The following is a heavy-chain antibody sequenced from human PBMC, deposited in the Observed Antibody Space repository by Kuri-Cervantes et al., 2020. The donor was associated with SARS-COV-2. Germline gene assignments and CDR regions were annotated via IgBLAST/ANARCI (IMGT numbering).Heavy chain of an antibody. D-gene: IGHD1-14*01. CDR1: GLTFSSRS. CDR2: IDASGKSR. CDR3: STTWDH. V-gene: IGHV3-48*02. Sequence: LSLTCAVSGLTFSSRSMSWVRQAPGMGLEWVSHIDASGKSRYYIDSVQGRFTISRDNARNSLYLQMNSLTEEDTAVYYCSTTWDHWGQGTLVTVSS. J-gene: IGHJ4*02.